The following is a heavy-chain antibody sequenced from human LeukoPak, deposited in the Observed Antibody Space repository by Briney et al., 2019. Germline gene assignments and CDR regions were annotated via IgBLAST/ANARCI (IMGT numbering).Heavy chain of an antibody. D-gene: IGHD6-13*01. CDR1: GYSFTSYW. CDR3: ASLRYSSSWYPSWGAFDI. CDR2: IYPGDSDT. J-gene: IGHJ3*02. Sequence: GESLKISCKCSGYSFTSYWIGWVRQMPGKGLEWMGIIYPGDSDTRYSPSFQGQVTISADKSISTAYLQWSSLKASDTAMYYCASLRYSSSWYPSWGAFDIWGQGTMVTVSS. V-gene: IGHV5-51*01.